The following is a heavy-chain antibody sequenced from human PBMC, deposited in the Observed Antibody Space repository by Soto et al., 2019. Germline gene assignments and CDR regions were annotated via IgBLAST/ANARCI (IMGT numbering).Heavy chain of an antibody. CDR1: GFTFDNAW. CDR2: IKSKTDGGTA. CDR3: HTDRGHMYDFDY. V-gene: IGHV3-15*01. J-gene: IGHJ4*02. Sequence: EVQLVESGGGLVKPGGSLRLSCAASGFTFDNAWMIWVRQAPGKVLEWVGRIKSKTDGGTADYAAPVKGRFTISRDDSKNTLFLQMNRLKTEDTAVYYCHTDRGHMYDFDYWGQGTLVPVSS. D-gene: IGHD2-8*01.